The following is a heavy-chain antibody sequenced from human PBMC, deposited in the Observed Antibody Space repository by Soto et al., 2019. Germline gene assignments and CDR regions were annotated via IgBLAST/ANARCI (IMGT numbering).Heavy chain of an antibody. Sequence: GGSLRLSCAASGFTFSSYAMSWVRQAPGKGLEWVSAISGSGGSTYYADSVKGRFTISRDNSKNTLYLQMNSLRAEDTAVYYCAKVSGGCSGGSCYTFFDYWGQGTLVTVSS. CDR1: GFTFSSYA. V-gene: IGHV3-23*01. CDR2: ISGSGGST. CDR3: AKVSGGCSGGSCYTFFDY. J-gene: IGHJ4*02. D-gene: IGHD2-15*01.